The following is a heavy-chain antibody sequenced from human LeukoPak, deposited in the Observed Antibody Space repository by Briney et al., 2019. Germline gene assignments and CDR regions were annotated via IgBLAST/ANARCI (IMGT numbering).Heavy chain of an antibody. Sequence: PGGSLRLSCAASGYIFRYYGMHWVRQAPGKGLEWVAVIWYDGSNRYYADSLKGRFTISRDNSKNTLYLQMNSLTADDTAVYYCARDPLGVLSYFDYWGQGNLVTVSS. D-gene: IGHD3-16*01. J-gene: IGHJ4*02. CDR1: GYIFRYYG. CDR3: ARDPLGVLSYFDY. CDR2: IWYDGSNR. V-gene: IGHV3-33*01.